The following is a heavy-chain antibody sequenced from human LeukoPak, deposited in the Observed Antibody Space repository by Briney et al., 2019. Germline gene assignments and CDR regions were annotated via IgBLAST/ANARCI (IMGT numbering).Heavy chain of an antibody. V-gene: IGHV4-59*01. CDR2: IYYTEST. J-gene: IGHJ4*02. Sequence: SETLSLTCTVSGGSIRSYYWSWIRQPPGKGLEWIGYIYYTESTNYNTPLKSRVTISVDTSKNQFSLKLSSVTAADTAVYYCARERVAAAGMYYFDYWGQGTLVTVSS. CDR3: ARERVAAAGMYYFDY. D-gene: IGHD6-13*01. CDR1: GGSIRSYY.